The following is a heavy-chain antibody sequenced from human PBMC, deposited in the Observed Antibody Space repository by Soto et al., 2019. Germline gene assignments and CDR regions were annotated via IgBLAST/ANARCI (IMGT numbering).Heavy chain of an antibody. D-gene: IGHD6-6*01. CDR2: IYYSGST. V-gene: IGHV4-31*03. J-gene: IGHJ3*02. Sequence: TLSLTCTVSGGSISSGGYYWSWIRQHPGKGLEWIGYIYYSGSTYYNPSLKSRVTISVDTSKNQFSLKLSSVTAADTAVYYCARDSSSVDAFDIWGQGTMVTVSS. CDR3: ARDSSSVDAFDI. CDR1: GGSISSGGYY.